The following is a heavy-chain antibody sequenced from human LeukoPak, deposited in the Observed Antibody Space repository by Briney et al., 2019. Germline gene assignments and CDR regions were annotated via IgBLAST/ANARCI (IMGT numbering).Heavy chain of an antibody. Sequence: ASVKVSCKASGYTFTSYGISWVRQAPGQGLEWMGWVSAYNGNTNYAQKLQGRVTMTTDTSTSTAYMELRSLRSDDTAVYYCARECRDSTTCFGDYWGQGTLVAVSS. J-gene: IGHJ4*02. CDR1: GYTFTSYG. CDR2: VSAYNGNT. V-gene: IGHV1-18*01. D-gene: IGHD2-2*01. CDR3: ARECRDSTTCFGDY.